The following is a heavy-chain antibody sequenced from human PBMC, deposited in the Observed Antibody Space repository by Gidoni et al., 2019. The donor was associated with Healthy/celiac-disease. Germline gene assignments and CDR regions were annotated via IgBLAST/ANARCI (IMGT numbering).Heavy chain of an antibody. V-gene: IGHV3-30-3*01. CDR1: GVTFRIHA. CDR2: LSHDGSNK. Sequence: QVQVVETGGGLVQPAWSLRVSCSASGVTFRIHASPRLRRDSSKGLRWVAVLSHDGSNKYYAISVKGRFTNSRDNSKNTLYLQMNSMGAEDTAVYYCARGDLLRREGDNQIRGTKFRGNWFDPWGQGTLVTVSS. CDR3: ARGDLLRREGDNQIRGTKFRGNWFDP. D-gene: IGHD3-10*01. J-gene: IGHJ5*02.